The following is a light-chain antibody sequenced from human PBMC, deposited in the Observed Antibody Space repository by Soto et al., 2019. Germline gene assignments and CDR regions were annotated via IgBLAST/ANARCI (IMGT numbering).Light chain of an antibody. CDR2: EIN. CDR3: VSYTTSASYV. J-gene: IGLJ1*01. V-gene: IGLV2-14*01. Sequence: QSGPTQPASVSGGPGQSITISCTGTSSDVGNYIFVSWYRQHPGKAPKLIMYEINNRPSGVSNRFSASKSGNTASLTISGLQAEDEADYYCVSYTTSASYVFGTGTKVTVL. CDR1: SSDVGNYIF.